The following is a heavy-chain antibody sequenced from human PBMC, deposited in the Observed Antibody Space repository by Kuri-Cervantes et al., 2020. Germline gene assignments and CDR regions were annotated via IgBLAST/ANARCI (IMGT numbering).Heavy chain of an antibody. D-gene: IGHD6-19*01. Sequence: SVKVSCKASGFTFTDSAVQWVRQARGQRLEWIGWIVVGSGNANYAQKFQGRVTITRDMSTSTAYMELSSLRSDDTAVYYCAADNMQWLAWGQGTQVTVSS. J-gene: IGHJ5*02. CDR2: IVVGSGNA. CDR3: AADNMQWLA. CDR1: GFTFTDSA. V-gene: IGHV1-58*01.